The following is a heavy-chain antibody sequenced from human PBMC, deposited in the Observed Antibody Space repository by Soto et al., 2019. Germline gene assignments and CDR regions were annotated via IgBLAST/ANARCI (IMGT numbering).Heavy chain of an antibody. CDR3: AAYNAFDI. V-gene: IGHV3-30-3*01. CDR1: GFTFSSYA. CDR2: ISYDGSNK. Sequence: GGSLRLSCAASGFTFSSYAMHWVRQAPGKGLEWVAVISYDGSNKYYADSVKGRFTISRDNSKNTLYLQMNSLRAEDTAVYYCAAYNAFDIWGQGTMVTVS. D-gene: IGHD3-16*01. J-gene: IGHJ3*02.